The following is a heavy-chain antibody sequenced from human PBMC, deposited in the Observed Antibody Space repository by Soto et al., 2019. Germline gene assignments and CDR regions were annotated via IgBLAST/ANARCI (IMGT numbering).Heavy chain of an antibody. V-gene: IGHV3-49*03. CDR2: IRSKAYGGTT. CDR3: NRDHSTGIAAADDY. Sequence: PGGSLRLSCTASGFTFGDYAMSWFRQAPGKGLEWVGFIRSKAYGGTTEYAASVKGRFTISRDDSKSIAYLQMNSLKTEDTAVYYCNRDHSTGIAAADDYWGQGTLVTVSS. D-gene: IGHD6-13*01. CDR1: GFTFGDYA. J-gene: IGHJ4*02.